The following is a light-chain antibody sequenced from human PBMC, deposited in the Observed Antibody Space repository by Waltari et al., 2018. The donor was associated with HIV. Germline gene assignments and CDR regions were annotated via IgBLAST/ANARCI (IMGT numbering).Light chain of an antibody. Sequence: ERVLTQSPVTLFVSPGERATLSCTASQNIGNNLAWYQYKPGQAPRLLLYGASTRATGIPARFSGGGSATEFTLTIDNLQSADSAFYYCQHYNTWPYTFGPGTKLVI. CDR3: QHYNTWPYT. V-gene: IGKV3-15*01. CDR2: GAS. J-gene: IGKJ2*01. CDR1: QNIGNN.